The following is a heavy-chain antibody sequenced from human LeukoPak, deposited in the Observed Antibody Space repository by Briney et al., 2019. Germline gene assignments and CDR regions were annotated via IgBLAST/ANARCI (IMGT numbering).Heavy chain of an antibody. V-gene: IGHV3-15*01. Sequence: PGGSLRLSCAASGFTLSNAWMSWVPQAPGKGLEWVGRIKSKNDGGTTDYAAHVKGRFTISRDDSKNTLYLQMNSLKTEHTAVYYCTTELERHPPGLGYWGQGTLVTVSS. J-gene: IGHJ4*02. D-gene: IGHD1-1*01. CDR2: IKSKNDGGTT. CDR3: TTELERHPPGLGY. CDR1: GFTLSNAW.